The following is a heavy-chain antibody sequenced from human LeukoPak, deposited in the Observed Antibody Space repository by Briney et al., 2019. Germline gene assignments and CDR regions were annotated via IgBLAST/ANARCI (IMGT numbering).Heavy chain of an antibody. CDR2: IKSDGST. CDR1: GFTFSSYW. V-gene: IGHV3-74*01. CDR3: AKDGGNYNFDY. D-gene: IGHD1-26*01. Sequence: GGSLRLSCAASGFTFSSYWMHWVRQAPGKGLVWVSRIKSDGSTNYADSVKGRFTISRDNAKNTVSLQMNSLRAEDTGVYYCAKDGGNYNFDYWGQGTLVTVSS. J-gene: IGHJ4*02.